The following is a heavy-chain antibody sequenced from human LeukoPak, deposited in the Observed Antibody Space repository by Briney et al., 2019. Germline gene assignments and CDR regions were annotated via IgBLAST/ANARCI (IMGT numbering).Heavy chain of an antibody. CDR3: ARAVYYYDSCGFVLWLTDFDY. CDR1: GYTFTSYS. D-gene: IGHD3-22*01. J-gene: IGHJ4*02. CDR2: INTNASNP. Sequence: ASVTLSCNASGYTFTSYSMSWVRQPPGQGLEWMGWINTNASNPSYTPRFTGRTVLSLDTTASTAYMQSSSLKAEETVFYYSARAVYYYDSCGFVLWLTDFDYWGQGTLVTVSS. V-gene: IGHV7-4-1*02.